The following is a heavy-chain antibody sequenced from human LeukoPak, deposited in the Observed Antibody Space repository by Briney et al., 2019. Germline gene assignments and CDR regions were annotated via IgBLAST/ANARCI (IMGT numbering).Heavy chain of an antibody. CDR2: IYKTGST. V-gene: IGHV4-61*02. J-gene: IGHJ6*03. CDR3: ARDHSGCSSTSCYTDYYYYYYMDV. Sequence: SETLSLTCTVSGGSINSGSYYWSWIRQPAGKGLEWIGRIYKTGSTNYNPSLKSRATISVDTSKNQFSLKLSSVTAADTAVYYCARDHSGCSSTSCYTDYYYYYYMDVWGKGTTVTISS. D-gene: IGHD2-2*02. CDR1: GGSINSGSYY.